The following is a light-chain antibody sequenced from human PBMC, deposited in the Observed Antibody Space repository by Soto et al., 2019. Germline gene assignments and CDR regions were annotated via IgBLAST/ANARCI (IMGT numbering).Light chain of an antibody. CDR1: QGVGTY. V-gene: IGKV3-11*01. J-gene: IGKJ4*01. CDR2: GAS. Sequence: EIVLTQSPATLSLSPGEITALSCRASQGVGTYLAWYQQRPGHAPRLLIYGASNRATGISARFSGSGSGTDFTLTIGSLEPEDFAVYFCQQRNNWLNFGGGTKVEIK. CDR3: QQRNNWLN.